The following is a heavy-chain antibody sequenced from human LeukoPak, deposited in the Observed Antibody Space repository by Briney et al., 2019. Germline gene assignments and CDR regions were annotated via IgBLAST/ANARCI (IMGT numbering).Heavy chain of an antibody. CDR3: ARGMTTGPDP. D-gene: IGHD4-17*01. CDR2: IYYSGST. J-gene: IGHJ5*02. V-gene: IGHV4-59*08. CDR1: GGSISSYS. Sequence: SETLSLTCTVSGGSISSYSWSWIRQPPGKGLERIGYIYYSGSTNYNPSIKSRLTISVDTSKNQFSLELSSVTAADTAVYYCARGMTTGPDPWGQGTLVTVSS.